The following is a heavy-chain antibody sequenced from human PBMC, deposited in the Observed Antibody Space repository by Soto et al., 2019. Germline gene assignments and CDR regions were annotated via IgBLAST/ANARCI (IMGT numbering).Heavy chain of an antibody. CDR1: GGSFSGYY. J-gene: IGHJ4*02. V-gene: IGHV4-34*01. CDR3: ARTPRAAAGTHFDY. CDR2: INHSGST. D-gene: IGHD6-13*01. Sequence: SETLSLTCAVYGGSFSGYYWSWIRQPPGKGLEWIGEINHSGSTNYNPSLKSRVTISVDTSKNQFSLKLSSVTAADTAVYYCARTPRAAAGTHFDYWGQGTLVTVSS.